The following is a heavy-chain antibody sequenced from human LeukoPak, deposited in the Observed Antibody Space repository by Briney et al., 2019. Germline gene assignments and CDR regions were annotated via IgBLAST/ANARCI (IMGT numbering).Heavy chain of an antibody. D-gene: IGHD3-22*01. V-gene: IGHV3-21*01. CDR2: ISSSSSYI. CDR1: GFTFSSYS. CDR3: TRDEYYYDSSGSQNDY. J-gene: IGHJ4*02. Sequence: GGSLRLSCAASGFTFSSYSMNWVRQAPGKGLEWVSSISSSSSYIYYADSVKGRFTISRDNAKNSLYLQMNSLRAEDTAVYYCTRDEYYYDSSGSQNDYWGQGTLVTVSS.